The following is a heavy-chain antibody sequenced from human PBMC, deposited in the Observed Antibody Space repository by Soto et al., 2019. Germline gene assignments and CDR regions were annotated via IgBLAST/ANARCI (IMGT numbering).Heavy chain of an antibody. D-gene: IGHD2-2*01. V-gene: IGHV3-21*01. J-gene: IGHJ6*02. Sequence: EVQLVESGGGLVKPGGSLRLSCAASGFTFSSYSMNWVRQAPGKGLEWVSSISSSSYIYYADSVKGRFTISRDNAKNSRYLQMNSLRAEDTAVYYCARDYCSSTSCYPHYGMDVWGQGTTVTVSS. CDR1: GFTFSSYS. CDR2: ISSSSYI. CDR3: ARDYCSSTSCYPHYGMDV.